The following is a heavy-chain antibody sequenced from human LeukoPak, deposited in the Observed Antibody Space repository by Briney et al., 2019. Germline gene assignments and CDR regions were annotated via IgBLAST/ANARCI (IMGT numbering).Heavy chain of an antibody. D-gene: IGHD6-13*01. V-gene: IGHV1-69*02. J-gene: IGHJ6*02. CDR1: GGTFSNYT. CDR3: ARAPRIAAAVYGMDV. CDR2: IIPILGIA. Sequence: GASVKVSCKASGGTFSNYTITWVRQAPGQGLEWMGRIIPILGIANYAQKFQGRVTIAADKSTSTVYMELSSLRSDDTAVYYCARAPRIAAAVYGMDVWGQGTTVTVSS.